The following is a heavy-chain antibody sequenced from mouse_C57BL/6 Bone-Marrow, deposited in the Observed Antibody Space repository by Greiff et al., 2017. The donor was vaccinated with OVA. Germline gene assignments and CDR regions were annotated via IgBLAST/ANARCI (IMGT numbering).Heavy chain of an antibody. CDR2: ISYDGSN. D-gene: IGHD2-3*01. CDR1: GYSITSGYY. J-gene: IGHJ2*01. V-gene: IGHV3-6*01. CDR3: ARGLGWLLLFDY. Sequence: EVQLQESGPGLVKPSQSLSLTCSVTGYSITSGYYWNWIRQFPGNKLEWMGYISYDGSNNYNPSLKNRISITRDTSKNQFFLKLNSVTTEDTATYYCARGLGWLLLFDYWGQGTTLTVSS.